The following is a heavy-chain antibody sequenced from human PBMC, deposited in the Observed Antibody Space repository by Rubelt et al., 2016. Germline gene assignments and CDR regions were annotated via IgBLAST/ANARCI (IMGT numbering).Heavy chain of an antibody. V-gene: IGHV4-34*01. J-gene: IGHJ4*02. CDR3: ARVGSSTSLHLVFDY. CDR1: GGSFSGYY. Sequence: QVQLQQWGAGLLKPSETLSLTCAVYGGSFSGYYWSWIRQPPGKGLEWIGKISQSGNTNSNPSLEGRVTISIETSKNQFSLKLTSVTAADTAVYYCARVGSSTSLHLVFDYWGQGTLVTVSS. CDR2: ISQSGNT. D-gene: IGHD2-2*01.